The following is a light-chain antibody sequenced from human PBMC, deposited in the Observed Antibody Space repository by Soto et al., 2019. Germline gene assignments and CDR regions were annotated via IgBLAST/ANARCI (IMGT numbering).Light chain of an antibody. V-gene: IGKV3-15*01. CDR2: GAS. J-gene: IGKJ3*01. CDR3: QQYGSFPRT. Sequence: EIVMTQSPATLSVSPGERATLSCRASQSVSSNLAWYQQKPGQAPRLLIYGASTRATGIPARFSGSGSGTEFTLTISRLEPEDFAVYYCQQYGSFPRTFGPGTKVDIK. CDR1: QSVSSN.